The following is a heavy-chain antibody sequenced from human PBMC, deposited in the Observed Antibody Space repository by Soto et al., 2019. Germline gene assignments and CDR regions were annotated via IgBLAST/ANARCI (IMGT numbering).Heavy chain of an antibody. J-gene: IGHJ4*02. CDR2: ISSSSSYM. CDR1: GFTHSSYS. D-gene: IGHD6-6*01. CDR3: ARPDSSSFDY. V-gene: IGHV3-21*01. Sequence: GRSLRLSCAASGFTHSSYSMNWIRQAPGKGLEWVSSISSSSSYMYYADSVKGRFTISRDNAKNSLYLQMNSLRAEDTAVYYCARPDSSSFDYWGQGTLVTVSS.